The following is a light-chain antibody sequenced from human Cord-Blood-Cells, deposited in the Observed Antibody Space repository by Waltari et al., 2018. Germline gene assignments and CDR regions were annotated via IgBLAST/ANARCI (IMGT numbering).Light chain of an antibody. CDR1: QRVSSY. CDR2: DAS. Sequence: EIVLPQSPAPLSLSLGERATLSSRARQRVSSYLTWYQHKPGQAPRLLIYDASNSATGIPARFSGSGSGTDFSFSISSLGPEDFAVYCCQQRINCLFPFGPGTKVDIK. J-gene: IGKJ3*01. V-gene: IGKV3-11*01. CDR3: QQRINCLFP.